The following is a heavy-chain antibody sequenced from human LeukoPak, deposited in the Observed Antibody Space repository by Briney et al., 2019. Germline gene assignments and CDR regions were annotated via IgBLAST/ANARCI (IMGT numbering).Heavy chain of an antibody. D-gene: IGHD5-24*01. CDR2: IIGTGDST. CDR3: ASLYNDYGDY. J-gene: IGHJ4*02. CDR1: GFTFRNHG. V-gene: IGHV3-23*01. Sequence: PGGSLRLSCAASGFTFRNHGMSWVRQAPGKGLEWVSGIIGTGDSTFYADPVKGRFTISRDNSRNTLYLHMNSLRVDDTAVYYFASLYNDYGDYWGQGALVTVSS.